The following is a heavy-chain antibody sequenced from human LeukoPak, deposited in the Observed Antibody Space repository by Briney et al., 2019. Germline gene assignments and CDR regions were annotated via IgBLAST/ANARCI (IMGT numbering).Heavy chain of an antibody. CDR1: GGSISSYY. D-gene: IGHD6-13*01. J-gene: IGHJ3*02. Sequence: SETLSLTCTVSGGSISSYYWSWIRQPPGKGLEWIGYIYYSGSTNYNPSLKSRVTISVDTSKNQLSLKLSSVTAADTAVYYCARAIAAAGIHAFDIWGQGTMVTVSS. CDR3: ARAIAAAGIHAFDI. V-gene: IGHV4-59*01. CDR2: IYYSGST.